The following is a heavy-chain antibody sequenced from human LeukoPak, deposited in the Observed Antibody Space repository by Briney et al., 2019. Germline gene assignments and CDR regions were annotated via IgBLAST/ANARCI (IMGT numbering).Heavy chain of an antibody. V-gene: IGHV4-39*07. CDR2: IHYSGST. Sequence: WETLSLTCTVSGGSITTTTYHWGWIRQSPGKGLEWIGSIHYSGSTYYNPSLKSRVSISIDLPKNQFSLKLNSVSAADTAVYYCAKEWDYMDVWGKGTTVTISS. CDR1: GGSITTTTYH. J-gene: IGHJ6*03. CDR3: AKEWDYMDV.